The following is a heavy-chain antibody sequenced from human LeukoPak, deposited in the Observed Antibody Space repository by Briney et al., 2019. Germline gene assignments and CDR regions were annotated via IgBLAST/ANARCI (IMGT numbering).Heavy chain of an antibody. CDR3: TREPVP. J-gene: IGHJ4*02. CDR1: GGSISNYY. V-gene: IGHV4-4*07. Sequence: SETLSLTCTVSGGSISNYYWSWIRQPAGKGLEWNGRIYAGGTASYNPSLKSRVTMSADMSKNQLSLKLTSVTAADTAVYYCTREPVPWGQGTLVTVSS. D-gene: IGHD6-19*01. CDR2: IYAGGTA.